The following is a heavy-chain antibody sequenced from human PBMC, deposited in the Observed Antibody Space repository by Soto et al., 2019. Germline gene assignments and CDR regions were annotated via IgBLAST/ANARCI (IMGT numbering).Heavy chain of an antibody. D-gene: IGHD3-22*01. CDR1: GDSISSGDYY. CDR3: ARDRYYYDSSGWRSGAFDI. Sequence: SETLSLTCTVSGDSISSGDYYWSWIRQPPGKGLEWIGYIYHSGSTYYNPSLKSRVTISVDRSKNQFSLKLSSVTAANTAVYFCARDRYYYDSSGWRSGAFDIWGQGTMVT. J-gene: IGHJ3*02. V-gene: IGHV4-30-2*01. CDR2: IYHSGST.